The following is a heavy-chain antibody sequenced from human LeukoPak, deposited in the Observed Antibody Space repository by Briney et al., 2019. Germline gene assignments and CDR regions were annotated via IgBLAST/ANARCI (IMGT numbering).Heavy chain of an antibody. CDR3: ASNFLGVGKIDY. Sequence: PGGSLRLSCAASGFTFSSYGMTWVRQAPGKGLEWVSAISGSGGSTYYADSVKGRFTISRDNSKNTLYLQMNSLRAEDTAVYYCASNFLGVGKIDYWGQGTLVTVSS. J-gene: IGHJ4*02. CDR1: GFTFSSYG. V-gene: IGHV3-23*01. D-gene: IGHD1-1*01. CDR2: ISGSGGST.